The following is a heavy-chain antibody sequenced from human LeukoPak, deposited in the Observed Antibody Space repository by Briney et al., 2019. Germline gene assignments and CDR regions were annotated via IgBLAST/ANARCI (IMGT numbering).Heavy chain of an antibody. CDR1: GFTFSSYW. J-gene: IGHJ4*02. CDR3: AREGSGYDILTGYYCDY. Sequence: PGGSLRLSCAASGFTFSSYWMSWVRQAPGKGLEWVANIKQDGSEKYYVDSVKGRFTISRDNAKNSLYLQMNSLRAEDTAVYYCAREGSGYDILTGYYCDYWGQGTLVTVSS. V-gene: IGHV3-7*01. D-gene: IGHD3-9*01. CDR2: IKQDGSEK.